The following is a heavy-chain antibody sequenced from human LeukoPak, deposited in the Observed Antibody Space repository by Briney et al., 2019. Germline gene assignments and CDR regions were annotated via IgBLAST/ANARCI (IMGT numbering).Heavy chain of an antibody. V-gene: IGHV4-34*01. CDR3: ARDKSPAAEDRYYYYYGMDV. J-gene: IGHJ6*02. D-gene: IGHD6-13*01. Sequence: SETLSLTCAVYGGSFSGYYWSWIRQPPGKGLEWIGEINHSGSTNYNPSLKSRVTISVDTSKNQFSLKLSSVTAADTAVYYCARDKSPAAEDRYYYYYGMDVWGQGTTVTVSS. CDR2: INHSGST. CDR1: GGSFSGYY.